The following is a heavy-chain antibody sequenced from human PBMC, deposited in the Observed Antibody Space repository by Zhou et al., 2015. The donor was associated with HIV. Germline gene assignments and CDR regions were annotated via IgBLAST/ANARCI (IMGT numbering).Heavy chain of an antibody. CDR3: ASPRDGYNSFPVD. Sequence: QVQLVQSGAEVKKPGASVKVSCKASGYTFTNYGITWVRQAPGQGLEWMGGISTYNINAVYAQKFQGRATITADESTNTAYMELSSLRSEDTAVYYCASPRDGYNSFPVDWGQGTLVTVSS. CDR1: GYTFTNYG. CDR2: ISTYNINA. D-gene: IGHD5-24*01. J-gene: IGHJ4*02. V-gene: IGHV1-18*01.